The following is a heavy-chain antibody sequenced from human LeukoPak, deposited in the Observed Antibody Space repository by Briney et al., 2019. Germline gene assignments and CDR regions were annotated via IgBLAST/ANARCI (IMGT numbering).Heavy chain of an antibody. V-gene: IGHV3-23*01. CDR2: ISGGFYNT. Sequence: GGSLRLSCVASGFTFSTYAMSWVRQAPGKGLEWVSTISGGFYNTYYADSVKGRFTISRDNSKNTLYLEMNSLRVEDTAVYYCAKAVAGLFDYWGQGALVTVSS. CDR3: AKAVAGLFDY. CDR1: GFTFSTYA. D-gene: IGHD6-19*01. J-gene: IGHJ4*02.